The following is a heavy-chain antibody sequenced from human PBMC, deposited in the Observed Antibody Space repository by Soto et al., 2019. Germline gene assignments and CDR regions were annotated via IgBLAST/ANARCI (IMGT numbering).Heavy chain of an antibody. V-gene: IGHV1-8*01. Sequence: ASVKVSCKASGYTFTSYDINWVRQATGQGLEWMGWMNPNSGNTGYAQKFQGRVTMTRNTSISTAYMELSSLRSEDTAVYYCARDTPSSSWSYYYYGMDVWGQGTTVTVSS. CDR2: MNPNSGNT. J-gene: IGHJ6*02. CDR3: ARDTPSSSWSYYYYGMDV. D-gene: IGHD6-13*01. CDR1: GYTFTSYD.